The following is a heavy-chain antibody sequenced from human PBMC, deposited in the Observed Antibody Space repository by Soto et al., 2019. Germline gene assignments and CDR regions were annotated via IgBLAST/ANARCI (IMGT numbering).Heavy chain of an antibody. CDR3: ARDRHYDFWSGPALYGMDV. Sequence: SETLSLTCTVSGGSISSGGCYWSWIRQHPGKCLEWIGYIYYSGSTYYNPSLKSRVTISVDTSKNQFSLKLSSVTAADTAVYYCARDRHYDFWSGPALYGMDVWRQGTTVTVYS. D-gene: IGHD3-3*01. J-gene: IGHJ6*02. CDR2: IYYSGST. CDR1: GGSISSGGCY. V-gene: IGHV4-31*03.